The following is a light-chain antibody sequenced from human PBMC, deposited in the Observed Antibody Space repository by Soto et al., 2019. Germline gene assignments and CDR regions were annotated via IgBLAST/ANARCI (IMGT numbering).Light chain of an antibody. J-gene: IGLJ1*01. V-gene: IGLV2-14*01. CDR2: EVR. Sequence: QSALTQPASVSGSAGQSITISCTGTSSNVGGYDYVSWYQQHPGTAPKVMIYEVRYRPSGVSNRFSGSKSGNTASLTISGLQADEEADYYCRLFTSRGTYVFGTGTKVTVL. CDR1: SSNVGGYDY. CDR3: RLFTSRGTYV.